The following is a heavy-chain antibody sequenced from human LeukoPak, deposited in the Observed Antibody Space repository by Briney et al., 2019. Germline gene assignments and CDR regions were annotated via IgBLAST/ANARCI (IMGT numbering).Heavy chain of an antibody. CDR1: GSTFTGYY. Sequence: ASVKVSCKASGSTFTGYYMHWVRQAPGQGLEWMGWINPNSGGTNYAQKFQGRVTMTRDTSISTAYMELSRLRSDDTAVYYCARGYCSGGSCYLGAFDIWGQGTMVTVSS. J-gene: IGHJ3*02. V-gene: IGHV1-2*02. CDR2: INPNSGGT. CDR3: ARGYCSGGSCYLGAFDI. D-gene: IGHD2-15*01.